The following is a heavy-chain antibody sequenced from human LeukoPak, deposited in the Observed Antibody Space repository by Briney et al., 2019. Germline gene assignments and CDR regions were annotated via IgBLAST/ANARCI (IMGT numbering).Heavy chain of an antibody. V-gene: IGHV3-23*01. D-gene: IGHD3-3*01. CDR3: AKDQGTAVGGFYS. CDR1: GFSLSTYC. Sequence: GGSLRLSCAASGFSLSTYCMSWVRQPPGKGLEWVSGITSTGRNTYYADSMKGRLTVSRDTSNNTLYLQMNSLRAEDTGIYLCAKDQGTAVGGFYSWGAGNLVTVSS. CDR2: ITSTGRNT. J-gene: IGHJ4*02.